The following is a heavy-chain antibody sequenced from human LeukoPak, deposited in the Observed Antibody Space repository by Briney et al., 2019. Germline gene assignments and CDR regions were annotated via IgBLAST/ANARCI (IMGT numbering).Heavy chain of an antibody. CDR2: MNPNSGNT. CDR3: ARDGARGYDTGRGHDY. CDR1: GYTFTSYD. Sequence: ASVKVSCKASGYTFTSYDINWVRQATGQGLKWMGWMNPNSGNTGYAQKFQGRVTMTRNTSISTAYMELSSLRSEDTAVYYCARDGARGYDTGRGHDYWGQGTLVTVSS. V-gene: IGHV1-8*01. J-gene: IGHJ4*02. D-gene: IGHD5-12*01.